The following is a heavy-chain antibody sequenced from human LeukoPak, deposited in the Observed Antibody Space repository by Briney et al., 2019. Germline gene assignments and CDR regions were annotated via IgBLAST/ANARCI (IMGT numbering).Heavy chain of an antibody. V-gene: IGHV3-30*18. CDR3: AKERVDWRYFDY. D-gene: IGHD3-9*01. J-gene: IGHJ4*02. CDR1: GFTFSSYG. Sequence: GGSLRLSCAASGFTFSSYGMHWVSQAPGKGLEWVAVMSFDGSHTYYADSVKGRFTISRDNSKNTLYLQMNSLRAEDTAVYYCAKERVDWRYFDYWGQGTLVTVSS. CDR2: MSFDGSHT.